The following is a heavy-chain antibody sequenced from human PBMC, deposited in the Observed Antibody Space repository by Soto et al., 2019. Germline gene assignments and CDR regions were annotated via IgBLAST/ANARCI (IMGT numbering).Heavy chain of an antibody. D-gene: IGHD4-17*01. Sequence: EVQLVESGGGLVQPGGSLRLSCAASGFTVSSNYMSWVRQAPGKGLEWVSVIYSGGSTYYADSVKGRFTISRDNSKNTLYLQMNSLRAEDTAVHYCARVDWDDYGDYGGGPYFAYWGQGTLVTVSS. V-gene: IGHV3-66*01. CDR3: ARVDWDDYGDYGGGPYFAY. CDR2: IYSGGST. J-gene: IGHJ4*02. CDR1: GFTVSSNY.